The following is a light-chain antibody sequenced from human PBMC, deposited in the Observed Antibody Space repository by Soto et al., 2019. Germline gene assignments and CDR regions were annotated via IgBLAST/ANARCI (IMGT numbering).Light chain of an antibody. Sequence: DIQMTQSPSSLSASAGDTVTITCRASQGISSSLAWYHQRAGKVPDLLIYGASTLQSGVTSHFSGSGSRTEFTRTISSLQPEYVATYYCQEYHSPAFTVGPGTKVEMK. CDR1: QGISSS. V-gene: IGKV1-27*01. CDR3: QEYHSPAFT. CDR2: GAS. J-gene: IGKJ3*01.